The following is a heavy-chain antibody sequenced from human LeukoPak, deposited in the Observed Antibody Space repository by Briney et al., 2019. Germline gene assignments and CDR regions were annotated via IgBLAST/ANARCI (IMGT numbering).Heavy chain of an antibody. V-gene: IGHV1-2*02. CDR3: ARESGFYGSGSRY. Sequence: ASVKVSCKASGYTFTGYYMHWVRQAPGQGLEWMGWINPNSGGTNYAQKFQGRVTMTRNPSTSSAYMELSSLRSEDTAVYYCARESGFYGSGSRYWGQGTLVTVS. D-gene: IGHD3-10*01. J-gene: IGHJ4*02. CDR2: INPNSGGT. CDR1: GYTFTGYY.